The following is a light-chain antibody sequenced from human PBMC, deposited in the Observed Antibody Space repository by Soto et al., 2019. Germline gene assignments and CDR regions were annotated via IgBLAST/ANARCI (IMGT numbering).Light chain of an antibody. V-gene: IGKV1-33*01. Sequence: DLQMTQSPSSLSASVGDRVTITCQASQDISNYLNWYQQKPGKAPKLLIYDASNLETGVPSRFSGSGSGTDFTFPISSLQPEDISTYYCQQYDNLPLTCGGGTKVEIK. CDR2: DAS. CDR1: QDISNY. J-gene: IGKJ4*01. CDR3: QQYDNLPLT.